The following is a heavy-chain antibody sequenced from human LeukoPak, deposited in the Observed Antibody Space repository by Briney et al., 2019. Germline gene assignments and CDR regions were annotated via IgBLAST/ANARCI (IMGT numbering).Heavy chain of an antibody. CDR3: ASDGAGGKMTY. CDR2: TYFSGST. V-gene: IGHV4-59*01. J-gene: IGHJ4*02. Sequence: SETLSLTCTVSGGSISTYYWSWIRQAPGKGLEWIGYTYFSGSTNYNPSLRSRVTISVDTSKNQFSLKLTSVTAADTAVYYCASDGAGGKMTYWGQGTLVTVSS. D-gene: IGHD6-13*01. CDR1: GGSISTYY.